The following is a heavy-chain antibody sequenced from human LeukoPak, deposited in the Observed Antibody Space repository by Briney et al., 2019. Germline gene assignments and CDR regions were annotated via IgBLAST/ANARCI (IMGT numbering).Heavy chain of an antibody. CDR1: GFTFSSYS. D-gene: IGHD2-8*01. CDR3: ARVSYCTNGVCYTDENWFDP. CDR2: ISSSSSTI. J-gene: IGHJ5*02. Sequence: PGGSLRLSCAASGFTFSSYSMNWVRQAPGKGLEWVSYISSSSSTIYCADSVKGRFTISRDNAKNSLYLQMNSLRAEDTAVYYCARVSYCTNGVCYTDENWFDPWGQGTLVTVSS. V-gene: IGHV3-48*01.